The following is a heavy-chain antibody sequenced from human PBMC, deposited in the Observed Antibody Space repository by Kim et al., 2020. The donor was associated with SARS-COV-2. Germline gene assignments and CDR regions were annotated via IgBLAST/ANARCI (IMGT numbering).Heavy chain of an antibody. CDR1: GGSFSGYY. J-gene: IGHJ5*02. D-gene: IGHD2-2*01. CDR2: INHSGST. CDR3: ARYCSSTSCYQENWFDP. V-gene: IGHV4-34*01. Sequence: SETLSLTFAVYGGSFSGYYWSWIRQPPGKGLEWIGEINHSGSTNYNPSLKSRVTISVDTSKNQFSLKLSSVTAADTAVYYCARYCSSTSCYQENWFDPWGQGTLVTVSS.